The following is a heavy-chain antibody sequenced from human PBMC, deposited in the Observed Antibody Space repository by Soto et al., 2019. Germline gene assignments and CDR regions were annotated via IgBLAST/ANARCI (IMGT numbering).Heavy chain of an antibody. CDR3: ARIRYYHGSGSYYLGY. CDR2: IFSNDEK. CDR1: GFSLSNARMG. D-gene: IGHD3-10*01. Sequence: SRPALVNTXETLTLTCTVSGFSLSNARMGVSWIRQPPGKALEWLAHIFSNDEKSYSTSLKSRLTISKDTSKSQVVLTMTNMDPVDTATYYCARIRYYHGSGSYYLGYWGQGTMVTVSS. V-gene: IGHV2-26*01. J-gene: IGHJ4*02.